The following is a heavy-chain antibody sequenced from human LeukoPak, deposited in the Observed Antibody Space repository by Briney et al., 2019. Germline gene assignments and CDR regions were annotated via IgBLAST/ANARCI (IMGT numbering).Heavy chain of an antibody. CDR3: AKGPWATGYYYYGMDV. J-gene: IGHJ6*02. CDR2: ISGSGGST. D-gene: IGHD5-12*01. Sequence: GGSLRLSCAASGFTFSSYAMSWVRQAPGKGLEWVSAISGSGGSTYYADSVKGRFTISRDNSKNTLYLQTNSLRAEDTAVYYCAKGPWATGYYYYGMDVWGQGTTVTVSS. CDR1: GFTFSSYA. V-gene: IGHV3-23*01.